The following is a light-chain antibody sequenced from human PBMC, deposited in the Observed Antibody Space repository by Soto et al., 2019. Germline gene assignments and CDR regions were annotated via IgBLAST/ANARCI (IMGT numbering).Light chain of an antibody. CDR2: DAS. J-gene: IGKJ5*01. Sequence: IKMTQSPSTLSATAGDRVTITCRASQSISAWLAWYQQKPGKAPKLLIYDASNLESGVPSRFSGSGSGTEFTLTISSLQPEDFATYYCQQSYSTPPLTFGQGTRLEIK. V-gene: IGKV1-5*01. CDR1: QSISAW. CDR3: QQSYSTPPLT.